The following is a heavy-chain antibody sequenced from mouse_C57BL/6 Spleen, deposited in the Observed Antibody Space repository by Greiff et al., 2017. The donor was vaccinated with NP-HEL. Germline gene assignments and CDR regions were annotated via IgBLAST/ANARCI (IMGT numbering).Heavy chain of an antibody. Sequence: QVQLQQSGAELARPGASVQLSCKASGYTFSSYGISWVKQRTGQGLEWIGEIYPRSGNTYYNEQFKGKATLTADKSSSTACMGLRSLTSEDSAVYFCARQGHGNSGWGQGTRVTVSA. D-gene: IGHD2-1*01. CDR1: GYTFSSYG. V-gene: IGHV1-81*01. J-gene: IGHJ3*01. CDR2: IYPRSGNT. CDR3: ARQGHGNSG.